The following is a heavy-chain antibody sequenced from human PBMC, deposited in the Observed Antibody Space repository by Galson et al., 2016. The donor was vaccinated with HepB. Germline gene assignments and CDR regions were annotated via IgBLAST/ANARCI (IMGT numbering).Heavy chain of an antibody. CDR1: GFSFSNYA. D-gene: IGHD4-11*01. CDR2: ISGGGHST. Sequence: SLRLSCAASGFSFSNYAMNWVRQAPGKGLEWVSVISGGGHSTNYADSVKGRFTISRDNSKSTLYLQMNGLRAEDTAVYYCAKVSDDYSDYRRSYYYYYMGVWGKGTAVTVSS. V-gene: IGHV3-23*01. J-gene: IGHJ6*03. CDR3: AKVSDDYSDYRRSYYYYYMGV.